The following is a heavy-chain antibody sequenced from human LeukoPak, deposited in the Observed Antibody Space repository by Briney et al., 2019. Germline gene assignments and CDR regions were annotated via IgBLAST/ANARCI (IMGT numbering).Heavy chain of an antibody. CDR1: GYTFTGYY. CDR2: MNPNSGNT. V-gene: IGHV1-8*03. J-gene: IGHJ6*03. Sequence: ASVKVSCKASGYTFTGYYMHWVRQAPGQGLEWMGWMNPNSGNTGYAQKFQGRVTITRNTSISTAYMELSSLRSEDTAVYYCARGGVTMVRGVPHNYYYYYYMDVWGKGTTVTVSS. D-gene: IGHD3-10*01. CDR3: ARGGVTMVRGVPHNYYYYYYMDV.